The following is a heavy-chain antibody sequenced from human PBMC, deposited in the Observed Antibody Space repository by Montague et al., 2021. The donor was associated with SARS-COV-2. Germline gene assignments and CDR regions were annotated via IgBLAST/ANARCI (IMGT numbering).Heavy chain of an antibody. CDR1: GFTFSNYE. CDR3: AREQDVVLPGAVVWYDPFDL. CDR2: ITNSGHII. J-gene: IGHJ3*01. Sequence: SLRLSCAASGFTFSNYEMNWVRQAPGKGLEWISFITNSGHIIYYADSVKGRFTISRDNAKISLYLEMNSLRAEDTAVYYFAREQDVVLPGAVVWYDPFDLWGQGTMVTVSS. V-gene: IGHV3-48*03. D-gene: IGHD2-2*01.